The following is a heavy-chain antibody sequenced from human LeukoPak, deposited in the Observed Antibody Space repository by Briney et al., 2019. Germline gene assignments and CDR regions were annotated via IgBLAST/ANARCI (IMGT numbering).Heavy chain of an antibody. D-gene: IGHD2-2*01. Sequence: GGSLRLSCAASGFTFSSYSMNWVRQAPGKGLEWVSSISSSSSYIYYADSVKGRFTISRDNAKNSLYLQMNSLRAEDTAVYYCARSDPGYCSSTSCSFGAFDIWGQGTMVTVSS. J-gene: IGHJ3*02. CDR1: GFTFSSYS. V-gene: IGHV3-21*01. CDR2: ISSSSSYI. CDR3: ARSDPGYCSSTSCSFGAFDI.